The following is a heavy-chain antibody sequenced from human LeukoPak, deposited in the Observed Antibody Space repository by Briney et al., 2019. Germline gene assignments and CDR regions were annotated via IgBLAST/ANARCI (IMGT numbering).Heavy chain of an antibody. CDR2: ISGSGGST. CDR1: GFTFSSYA. J-gene: IGHJ4*02. Sequence: PGGSLRLSCAGSGFTFSSYAMTWVRQAPGTGLEWVSAISGSGGSTYYADSVKGRFTISRDNSKNTLYLQMNSLRAEDTAVYYCAKVLDPATPVAGSPFDYWGQGTLVTVSS. D-gene: IGHD6-19*01. CDR3: AKVLDPATPVAGSPFDY. V-gene: IGHV3-23*01.